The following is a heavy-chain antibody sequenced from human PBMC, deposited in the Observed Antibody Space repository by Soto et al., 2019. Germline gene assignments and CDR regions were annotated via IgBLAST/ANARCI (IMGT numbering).Heavy chain of an antibody. CDR3: ARWSYLDY. CDR1: GFSFSSYA. CDR2: ISGSDGKT. D-gene: IGHD3-3*01. V-gene: IGHV3-23*01. Sequence: GGSLRLSCAASGFSFSSYAMSWVRQAPGKGLEWVSTISGSDGKTYYADSVRGRFSISRDTSKNTLYLQMNSLRADDTAVYYCARWSYLDYWGQGTRVTVSS. J-gene: IGHJ4*02.